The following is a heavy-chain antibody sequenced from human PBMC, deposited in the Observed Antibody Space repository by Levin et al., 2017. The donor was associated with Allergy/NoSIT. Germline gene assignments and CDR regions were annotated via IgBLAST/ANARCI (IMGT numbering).Heavy chain of an antibody. Sequence: LSLTCAASGFTFSDHYMDWVRQAPGEGLEWIGRIRDKANSYTTEYAASVKGRFTISRDDSKNSLYLQMNSLKTEDTAVYYCGRDAAGSSSLDYWGQGTLVTVSS. V-gene: IGHV3-72*01. CDR2: IRDKANSYTT. J-gene: IGHJ4*02. D-gene: IGHD6-13*01. CDR1: GFTFSDHY. CDR3: GRDAAGSSSLDY.